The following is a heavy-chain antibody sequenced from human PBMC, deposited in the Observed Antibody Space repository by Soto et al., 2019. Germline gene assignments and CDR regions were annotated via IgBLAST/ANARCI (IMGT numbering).Heavy chain of an antibody. D-gene: IGHD5-18*01. J-gene: IGHJ4*02. CDR3: ARVKIQLWSAPVDY. CDR2: ISSSSSYT. Sequence: GGSLRLSCAASGFTFSDYYMSWIRQAPGKGLEWVSYISSSSSYTNYADSVKGRFTISRDNAKNSLYLQMNSLRAEDTAVYYCARVKIQLWSAPVDYWGQGTLVTVSS. V-gene: IGHV3-11*06. CDR1: GFTFSDYY.